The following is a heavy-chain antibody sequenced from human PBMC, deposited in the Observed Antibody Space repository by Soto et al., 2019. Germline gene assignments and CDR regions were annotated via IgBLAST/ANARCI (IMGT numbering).Heavy chain of an antibody. J-gene: IGHJ4*02. D-gene: IGHD3-10*01. CDR1: GDTFNFYS. CDR3: ASSYGSGYRAFDS. V-gene: IGHV1-69*02. Sequence: QVQLVQSGAEVKKPGSSVRVSCKASGDTFNFYSINWVRQARGLGLEWMGRINPILSMSNYAQRFQGRVTMTADKSTSTAYMELSSLRSEDTAMYYCASSYGSGYRAFDSWGQGALVTVSS. CDR2: INPILSMS.